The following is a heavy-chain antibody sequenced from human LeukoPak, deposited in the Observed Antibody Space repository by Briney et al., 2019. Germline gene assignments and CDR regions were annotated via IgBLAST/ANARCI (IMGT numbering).Heavy chain of an antibody. J-gene: IGHJ6*02. Sequence: GGSLRLSCAAFGFIFNTYEINWVRQAPVKGLEWVSYISSSGSRIYYADSVKGRFTISRDNAKNSLYLQMNSLRAEDTAIYYCARPRSDLYGMDVWGQGTTVIVSS. CDR1: GFIFNTYE. V-gene: IGHV3-48*03. CDR3: ARPRSDLYGMDV. CDR2: ISSSGSRI.